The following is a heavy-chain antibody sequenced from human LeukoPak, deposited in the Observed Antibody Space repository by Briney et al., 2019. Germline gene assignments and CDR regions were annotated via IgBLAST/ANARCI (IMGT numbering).Heavy chain of an antibody. CDR2: IYYSGST. D-gene: IGHD3-10*01. V-gene: IGHV4-31*03. CDR1: GGSISSGGYY. J-gene: IGHJ4*02. Sequence: SETLSLTCTVSGGSISSGGYYWSWLRQHPGKGLEWIGYIYYSGSTYYNPSLKSRVTISVDTSKNQFSLKLSSVTAADTAVYYCARDPYGSGSFDYWGQGTLVTVSS. CDR3: ARDPYGSGSFDY.